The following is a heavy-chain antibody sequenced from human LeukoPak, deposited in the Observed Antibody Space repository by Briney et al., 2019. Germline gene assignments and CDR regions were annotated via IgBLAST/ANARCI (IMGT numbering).Heavy chain of an antibody. V-gene: IGHV3-21*01. CDR3: AKGSGATYSSSWYLDY. J-gene: IGHJ4*02. CDR1: GFTVSSYS. CDR2: IISSGSNI. D-gene: IGHD6-13*01. Sequence: GGSLRLSCAASGFTVSSYSMNWVRQAPGKGLEWVSSIISSGSNIYYADSVKGRFTISRDNAKNSLYLQMTSLRAEDTAVYYCAKGSGATYSSSWYLDYWGQGTLVTVSS.